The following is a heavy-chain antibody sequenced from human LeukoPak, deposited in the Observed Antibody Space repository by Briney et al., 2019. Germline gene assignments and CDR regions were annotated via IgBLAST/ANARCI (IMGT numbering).Heavy chain of an antibody. Sequence: GASVKVSCKASGGTFSSYAISWVRQAPGQGLGWMGGIIPIFGTANYAQKFQGRVTITTDESTSTAYMELSSLRSEDTAVYYCARVLASYLYYYMDVWGKGTTVTVSS. CDR1: GGTFSSYA. D-gene: IGHD3-16*02. J-gene: IGHJ6*03. CDR3: ARVLASYLYYYMDV. CDR2: IIPIFGTA. V-gene: IGHV1-69*05.